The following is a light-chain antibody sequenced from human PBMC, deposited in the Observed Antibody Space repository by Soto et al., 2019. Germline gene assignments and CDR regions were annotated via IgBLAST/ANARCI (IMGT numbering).Light chain of an antibody. Sequence: DIQITQSPSTLSASVGDRVTITCRASQSISSWLAWYQQKPGQAPKLLIYKASTLQSGVPSRFSGSGSGTEFTLAISSLQPFYCASYYRQQYNYTWPFASGTNVDSK. CDR1: QSISSW. CDR2: KAS. V-gene: IGKV1-5*03. J-gene: IGKJ1*01. CDR3: QQYNYTWP.